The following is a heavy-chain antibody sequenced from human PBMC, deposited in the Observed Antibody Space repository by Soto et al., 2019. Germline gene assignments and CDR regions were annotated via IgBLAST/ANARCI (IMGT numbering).Heavy chain of an antibody. CDR1: GFTFNEYY. D-gene: IGHD3-9*01. CDR3: ARSGDNYNILDY. CDR2: SSNSGTFA. Sequence: PGGSLRLSCAASGFTFNEYYMSWIRQAPGKGLEWISYSSNSGTFARYADSVKGRFSISRDNAKNSLYLQINSLRGDDTAIYYCARSGDNYNILDYWGQGAPVTVSS. V-gene: IGHV3-11*06. J-gene: IGHJ4*02.